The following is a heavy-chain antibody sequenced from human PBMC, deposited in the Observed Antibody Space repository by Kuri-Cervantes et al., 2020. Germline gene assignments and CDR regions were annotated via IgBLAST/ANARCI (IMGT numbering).Heavy chain of an antibody. CDR2: ISLTGVTI. Sequence: LSLTCAASGFTFSDYYMSWIRQAPGKGLEWLSYISLTGVTIYCADSVKGRFTISRDNAKHSLYLQINSLRAEDTAVYYCARDDSMDVWGKGTTVTVSS. V-gene: IGHV3-11*01. CDR3: ARDDSMDV. CDR1: GFTFSDYY. J-gene: IGHJ6*03.